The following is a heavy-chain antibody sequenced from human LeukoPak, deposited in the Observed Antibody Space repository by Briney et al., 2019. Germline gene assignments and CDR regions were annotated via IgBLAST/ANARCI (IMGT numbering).Heavy chain of an antibody. D-gene: IGHD3-3*01. Sequence: GGSLRLSCAASGFTFSSYAMHWVRQAPGKGLEWGAVISYDGSNKYYADSVKGRFTISRDNSKNTLYLQMNSLRAEDTAVYYCARLTPSFSAYYDFWSGQIDYWGQGTLVTVSS. CDR1: GFTFSSYA. CDR2: ISYDGSNK. CDR3: ARLTPSFSAYYDFWSGQIDY. V-gene: IGHV3-30*04. J-gene: IGHJ4*02.